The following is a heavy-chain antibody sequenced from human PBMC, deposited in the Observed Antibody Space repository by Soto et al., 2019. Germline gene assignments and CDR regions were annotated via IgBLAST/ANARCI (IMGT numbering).Heavy chain of an antibody. D-gene: IGHD3-16*02. CDR2: ISGSGGST. J-gene: IGHJ1*01. CDR3: AKDLLYYDYIWGSYPIEYFQH. CDR1: GFTFSSYA. V-gene: IGHV3-23*01. Sequence: PGGSLRLSCAASGFTFSSYAMSWVRQAPGKGLEWVSAISGSGGSTYYADSVKGRFTISRDNSKNTLYLQMNSLRAEDTAVYYCAKDLLYYDYIWGSYPIEYFQHWGQGTLVTVSS.